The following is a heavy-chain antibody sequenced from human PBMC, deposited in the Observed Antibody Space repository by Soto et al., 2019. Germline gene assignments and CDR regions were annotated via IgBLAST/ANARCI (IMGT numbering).Heavy chain of an antibody. J-gene: IGHJ6*02. CDR3: ASDRVGIPIFGVARPQYYYGMDV. D-gene: IGHD3-3*01. V-gene: IGHV1-69*01. Sequence: VEVSCQASGGTFSNYAIRWVRQAPGQGLEWMGGIIPICGTANYAQKFQGRVTITADESTSTANLELSSLRSEYTAVYYCASDRVGIPIFGVARPQYYYGMDVWGQGTTVTVSS. CDR2: IIPICGTA. CDR1: GGTFSNYA.